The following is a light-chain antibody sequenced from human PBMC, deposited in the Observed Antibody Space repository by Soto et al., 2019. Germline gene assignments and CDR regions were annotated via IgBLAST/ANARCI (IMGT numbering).Light chain of an antibody. CDR2: DVS. Sequence: QSALTQPASVSGSPGQSITISCTGTSSDVGGYNYVSWYQQHPGKAPKLMIYDVSNRPSGVSNRFSGSKSGNTASLTISGLQAEDEADYYCSSYTSSSTVVFGGWPQLTV. V-gene: IGLV2-14*01. J-gene: IGLJ2*01. CDR3: SSYTSSSTVV. CDR1: SSDVGGYNY.